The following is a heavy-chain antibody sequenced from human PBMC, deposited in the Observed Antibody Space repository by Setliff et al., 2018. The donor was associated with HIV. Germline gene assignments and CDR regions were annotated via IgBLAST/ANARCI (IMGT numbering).Heavy chain of an antibody. CDR1: GGSISSGDYY. Sequence: PSETLSLTCTVSGGSISSGDYYWSWIRQPPGKGLEWIGYIYYSGSTNYNPSLKSRVTISVDTSKNQFSLKLSSVTAAGTAVYYCARDLEVDAFDIWGQGTMVTVSS. V-gene: IGHV4-61*08. CDR2: IYYSGST. J-gene: IGHJ3*02. CDR3: ARDLEVDAFDI.